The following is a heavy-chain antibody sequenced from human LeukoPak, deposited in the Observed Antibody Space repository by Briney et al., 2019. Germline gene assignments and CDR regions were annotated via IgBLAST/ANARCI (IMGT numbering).Heavy chain of an antibody. Sequence: GGPLRLSCAASGFTFSSYLMHWLRQAPRKGLLWVSRINSVGCSTSYADSVKGRFTISRDNAKNSLYLQMNSLRAEDTAVYYCARLYSSGWRYFDYWGQGTLVTVSS. CDR1: GFTFSSYL. D-gene: IGHD6-19*01. CDR2: INSVGCST. CDR3: ARLYSSGWRYFDY. V-gene: IGHV3-74*01. J-gene: IGHJ4*02.